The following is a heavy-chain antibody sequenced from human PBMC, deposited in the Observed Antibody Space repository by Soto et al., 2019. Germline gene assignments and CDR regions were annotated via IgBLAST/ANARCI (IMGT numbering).Heavy chain of an antibody. CDR1: GFTFSSYA. V-gene: IGHV3-23*01. CDR2: ISGSGGST. CDR3: AKTFTGYCSGGSCPYFDY. Sequence: GGSLRLSCAASGFTFSSYAMTWVRQAPGKGLEWVSAISGSGGSTYYADSVKGRFTISRDNSKNTLYLQMNSLRAEDTAVYYCAKTFTGYCSGGSCPYFDYWGQGTLVTVSS. D-gene: IGHD2-15*01. J-gene: IGHJ4*02.